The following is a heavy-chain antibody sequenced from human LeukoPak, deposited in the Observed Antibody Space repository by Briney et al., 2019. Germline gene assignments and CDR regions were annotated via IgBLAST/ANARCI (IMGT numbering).Heavy chain of an antibody. Sequence: ASVKVSCKASGYTFTGYYMHWVRQAPGQGLEWMGRINPNSGGTNYAQTFQGRVTMTRDTSISTAYMELSRLRSDDTAVYYCARDLARRYYYYYMDVWGKGTTVTVSS. CDR3: ARDLARRYYYYYMDV. D-gene: IGHD3-3*02. J-gene: IGHJ6*03. CDR2: INPNSGGT. V-gene: IGHV1-2*06. CDR1: GYTFTGYY.